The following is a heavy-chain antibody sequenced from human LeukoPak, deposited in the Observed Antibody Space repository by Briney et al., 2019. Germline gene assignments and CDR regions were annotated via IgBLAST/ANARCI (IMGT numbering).Heavy chain of an antibody. CDR2: IWYDGSKK. CDR3: AKDRGYDRYYFDY. Sequence: GGSLRLSCAASGFTFSSYGMHWVRQAPGKGLEWVAVIWYDGSKKYYADSVKGRFTISRDNSKNTLYLQMNSLRAEDTAVYYCAKDRGYDRYYFDYWGQGTLVTVSS. J-gene: IGHJ4*02. D-gene: IGHD3-10*01. CDR1: GFTFSSYG. V-gene: IGHV3-33*06.